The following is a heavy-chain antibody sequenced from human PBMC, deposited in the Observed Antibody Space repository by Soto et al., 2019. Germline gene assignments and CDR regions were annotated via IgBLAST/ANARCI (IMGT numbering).Heavy chain of an antibody. Sequence: QVQLVESGGGVVQPGRSLRLSCAASGFTLSSYGIHWVRQAPGKGLEWVAVMWNDGSNKYYADSVKGRFTISRDNSKNMVYLQMNSLRAEDTAVYYCANEFWSGPFDYWGQGTLVTVAS. V-gene: IGHV3-33*06. D-gene: IGHD3-3*01. J-gene: IGHJ4*02. CDR1: GFTLSSYG. CDR2: MWNDGSNK. CDR3: ANEFWSGPFDY.